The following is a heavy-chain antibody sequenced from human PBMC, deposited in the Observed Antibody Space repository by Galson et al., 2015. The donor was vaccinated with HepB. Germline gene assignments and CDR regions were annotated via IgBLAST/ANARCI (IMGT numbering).Heavy chain of an antibody. V-gene: IGHV1-8*01. D-gene: IGHD4-17*01. CDR3: AIDYREDDAFDI. CDR2: LSPNSGST. CDR1: GYTFTTYD. Sequence: SVKVSCKASGYTFTTYDINWVRQATGQGLEWVGCLSPNSGSTDYAQKFQGRVTMTRNTSISTAYMELSSLRSEDTAVYYCAIDYREDDAFDIWGQGTMVTVSS. J-gene: IGHJ3*02.